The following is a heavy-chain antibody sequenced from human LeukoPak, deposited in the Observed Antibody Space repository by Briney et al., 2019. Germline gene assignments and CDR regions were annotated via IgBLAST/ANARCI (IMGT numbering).Heavy chain of an antibody. CDR1: GYTFTGYY. V-gene: IGHV1-2*02. CDR3: ARMHPYTRLLWFGEDGMDV. CDR2: INPNSGGT. D-gene: IGHD3-10*01. J-gene: IGHJ6*02. Sequence: ASVKVSCKASGYTFTGYYMHWVRQAPGQGLEWMGWINPNSGGTNYAQKFQGRVTMTRDTSISTAYMELSRPRSDDTAVYYCARMHPYTRLLWFGEDGMDVWGQGTTVTVS.